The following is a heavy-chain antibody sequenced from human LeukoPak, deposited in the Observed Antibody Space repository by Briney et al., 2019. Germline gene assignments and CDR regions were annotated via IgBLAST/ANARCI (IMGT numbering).Heavy chain of an antibody. V-gene: IGHV4-4*02. D-gene: IGHD3-10*02. J-gene: IGHJ3*02. CDR3: ARYRLFGDNYAFDI. Sequence: SSETLSLTCAVSGGSISSSNWWSWVRQPPGKGLEWIGEIYHSGSTNYNPSLKSRVTISVDKSKNQFSLKLSSVTAADTAVYYCARYRLFGDNYAFDIWGQGTMVTVSS. CDR1: GGSISSSNW. CDR2: IYHSGST.